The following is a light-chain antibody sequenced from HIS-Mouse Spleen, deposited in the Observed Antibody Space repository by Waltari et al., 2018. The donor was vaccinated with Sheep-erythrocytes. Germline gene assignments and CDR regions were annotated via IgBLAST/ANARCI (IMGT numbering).Light chain of an antibody. CDR2: AAS. J-gene: IGKJ2*01. CDR1: QGIRND. Sequence: AIQMTQSPSYLSASVGARVTITCRASQGIRNDLGWYQQKPGKAPKLLIYAASSLQSGVPSRFSGSGSGTDFTLTISSLQPEDFATYYCLQDYNYPYTFGQGTKLEIK. CDR3: LQDYNYPYT. V-gene: IGKV1-6*01.